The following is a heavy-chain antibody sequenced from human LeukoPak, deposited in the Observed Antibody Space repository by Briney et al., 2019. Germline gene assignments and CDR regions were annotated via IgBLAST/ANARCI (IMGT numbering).Heavy chain of an antibody. V-gene: IGHV1-24*01. CDR1: GYTLTELS. Sequence: GASVKVSCKVSGYTLTELSMHWVRQAPGKGLEWMGGFDPEDGETIYAQKFQGRVTMTEDTSTDTAYMELSSLRSEDTAVYYCATLENRVLLWFGSRKAPNWFDPWGQRTLVTVSS. CDR3: ATLENRVLLWFGSRKAPNWFDP. D-gene: IGHD3-10*01. CDR2: FDPEDGET. J-gene: IGHJ5*02.